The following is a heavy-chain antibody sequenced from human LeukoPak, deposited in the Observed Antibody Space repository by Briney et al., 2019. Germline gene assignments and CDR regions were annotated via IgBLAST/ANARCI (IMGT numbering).Heavy chain of an antibody. V-gene: IGHV3-33*01. Sequence: GRSLRLPCAASGITFRSYGMHWVRQAPGKGLEWVAFIWYDGSNKYYADSVKGRFTISRDNSRNTLFLQMNSLRAEDTAVYYCATDRATQYFDYWGQGTLVSVSS. D-gene: IGHD2-15*01. CDR2: IWYDGSNK. CDR3: ATDRATQYFDY. CDR1: GITFRSYG. J-gene: IGHJ4*02.